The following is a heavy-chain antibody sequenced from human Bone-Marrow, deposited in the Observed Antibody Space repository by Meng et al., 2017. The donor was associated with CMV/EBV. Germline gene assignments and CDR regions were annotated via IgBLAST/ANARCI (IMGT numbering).Heavy chain of an antibody. J-gene: IGHJ4*02. CDR1: GGTFSSYT. CDR2: IIPILGIA. V-gene: IGHV1-69*02. Sequence: SVKVSCKASGGTFSSYTISWVRQAPGQGLEWMGRIIPILGIANYAQKLQGRVTITADKSTSPASMELSSLRSEDTAVYYCAIGISGVVPAAGGDYWGQGTLVTVSS. CDR3: AIGISGVVPAAGGDY. D-gene: IGHD2-2*01.